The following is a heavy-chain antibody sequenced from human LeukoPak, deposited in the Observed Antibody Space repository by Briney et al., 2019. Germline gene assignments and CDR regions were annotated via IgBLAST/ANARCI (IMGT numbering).Heavy chain of an antibody. D-gene: IGHD3-22*01. V-gene: IGHV3-15*01. CDR2: IKSKPDGGTT. Sequence: GGSLSLSCAASGFIFSKAWMSWVGKAPGKGREWVGGIKSKPDGGTTDYAAPVKGRFTISRDDSKNTLYLQMNSLKTEDTAVYYCTTRQNYYDSSGYYSSLYYFDYWGQGTLVTVSS. CDR3: TTRQNYYDSSGYYSSLYYFDY. J-gene: IGHJ4*02. CDR1: GFIFSKAW.